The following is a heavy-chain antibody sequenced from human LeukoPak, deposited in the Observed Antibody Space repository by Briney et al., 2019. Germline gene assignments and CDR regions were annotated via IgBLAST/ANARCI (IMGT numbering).Heavy chain of an antibody. J-gene: IGHJ4*02. Sequence: PGGSLRLSCAASGFTFSSYGMHWVRQAPGKGLEWVAVISYDGSNKYYADSVKGRFTISRDNSKNTLYLQMNSLRAEDTAVYYCARVQWGAIGVSDYWGQGTLVTVSS. CDR3: ARVQWGAIGVSDY. D-gene: IGHD3-16*02. CDR1: GFTFSSYG. V-gene: IGHV3-30*03. CDR2: ISYDGSNK.